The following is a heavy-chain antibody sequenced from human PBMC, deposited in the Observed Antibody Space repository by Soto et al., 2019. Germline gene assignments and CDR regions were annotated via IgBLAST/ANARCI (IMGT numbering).Heavy chain of an antibody. CDR1: GLTFNDYA. V-gene: IGHV3-23*01. D-gene: IGHD1-1*01. Sequence: EVQLLESGGGLVHPGGSLRLSCAASGLTFNDYAMSWVRQAPGQGLEWVSANSGSGATTYYADTVKGRFTISRDNSRDTLNLKMKGRRAEDTAIYSCSKVDFDNGIFDPGGRGPMVAVSS. J-gene: IGHJ2*01. CDR2: NSGSGATT. CDR3: SKVDFDNGIFDP.